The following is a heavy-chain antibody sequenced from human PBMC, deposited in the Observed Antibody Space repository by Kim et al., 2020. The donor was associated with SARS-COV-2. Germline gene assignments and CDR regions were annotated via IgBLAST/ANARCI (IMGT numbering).Heavy chain of an antibody. D-gene: IGHD2-2*01. V-gene: IGHV3-33*05. CDR2: ISYDGSNK. CDR1: GFTFSSYG. CDR3: ARGQLGYCSSTSCWGPDYYYYGMDV. J-gene: IGHJ6*02. Sequence: GGSLRLSCAASGFTFSSYGMHWVRQAPGKGLEWVAVISYDGSNKYYADSVKGRFTISRDNSKNTLYLQMNSLRAEDTAVYYCARGQLGYCSSTSCWGPDYYYYGMDVGGQGTTVTVSS.